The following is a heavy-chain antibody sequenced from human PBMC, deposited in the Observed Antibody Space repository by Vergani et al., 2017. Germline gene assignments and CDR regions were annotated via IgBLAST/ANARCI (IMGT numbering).Heavy chain of an antibody. V-gene: IGHV1-2*02. CDR1: GYTFTGYY. J-gene: IGHJ3*02. CDR3: ARVAAAGTLLGAFDI. CDR2: INPNSGGT. Sequence: QVQLVQSGAEVKKPGASVKVSCKASGYTFTGYYMHWVRQAPGQGLEWMGWINPNSGGTNYAQKFQGRVTMTRDTSISPAYMELSRLRSDDTAVYYCARVAAAGTLLGAFDIWGQGTMVTVSS. D-gene: IGHD6-13*01.